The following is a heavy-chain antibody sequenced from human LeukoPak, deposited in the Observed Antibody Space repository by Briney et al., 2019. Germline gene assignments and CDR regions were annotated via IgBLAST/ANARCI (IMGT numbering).Heavy chain of an antibody. CDR3: AKSGKTSGYDSFGIA. V-gene: IGHV3-23*01. Sequence: PGGSLRLSCAASGFTFSRYAMSCVRQAPGEGLEWISAISGSGGSTYYADSVKGRFTISRDTSKNTLYLQMNTLRAEDTAVYYCAKSGKTSGYDSFGIAWGQGTLVTVSS. D-gene: IGHD5-12*01. CDR2: ISGSGGST. CDR1: GFTFSRYA. J-gene: IGHJ5*02.